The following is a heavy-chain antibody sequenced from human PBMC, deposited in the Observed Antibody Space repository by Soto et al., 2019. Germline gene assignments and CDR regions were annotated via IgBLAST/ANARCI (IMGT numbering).Heavy chain of an antibody. V-gene: IGHV4-31*03. D-gene: IGHD1-20*01. CDR3: ARGNGWGITGTTSLDY. CDR2: IYYSGST. J-gene: IGHJ4*02. Sequence: SETLSLTCTVSGGSISSGGYYWSWIRQHPGKGLEWIGYIYYSGSTYYNPSLKSRVTISVDTSKNQFSLKLSSVTAADTAVYYCARGNGWGITGTTSLDYWGQGTLVTVSS. CDR1: GGSISSGGYY.